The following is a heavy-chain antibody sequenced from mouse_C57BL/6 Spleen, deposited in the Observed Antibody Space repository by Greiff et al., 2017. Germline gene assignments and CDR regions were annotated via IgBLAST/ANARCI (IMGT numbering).Heavy chain of an antibody. CDR3: ARDYYGSSYDAMDY. J-gene: IGHJ4*01. V-gene: IGHV5-4*03. Sequence: EVKLVESGGGLVKPGGSLKLSCAASGFTFSSYAMSWVRQTPEKRLEWVATISDGGSYTYYPDNAKNNLYLQMSHLKSEDTAIYDCARDYYGSSYDAMDYWGQGTSVTVSS. CDR2: ISDGGSYT. D-gene: IGHD1-1*01. CDR1: GFTFSSYA.